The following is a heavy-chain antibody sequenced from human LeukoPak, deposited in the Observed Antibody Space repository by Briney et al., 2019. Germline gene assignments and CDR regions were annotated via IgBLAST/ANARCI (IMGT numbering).Heavy chain of an antibody. CDR2: IYPSGST. J-gene: IGHJ2*01. Sequence: SETLSLTYTVSGYSISSGYYWGWIRQPPGKRLEWIGSIYPSGSTFYNPSLKSRVTMSADTSRNQFSLKLNSMTAADTAVYYCASPRDVAVVVGATAGYFDLWGRGTPVTVSS. D-gene: IGHD2-15*01. CDR3: ASPRDVAVVVGATAGYFDL. V-gene: IGHV4-38-2*02. CDR1: GYSISSGYY.